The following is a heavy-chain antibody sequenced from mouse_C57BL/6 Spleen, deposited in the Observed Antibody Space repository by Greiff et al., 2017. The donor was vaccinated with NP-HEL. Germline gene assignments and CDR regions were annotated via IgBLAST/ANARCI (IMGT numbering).Heavy chain of an antibody. V-gene: IGHV1-85*01. D-gene: IGHD1-1*01. CDR1: GYTFTSYD. CDR3: ATTVVAPHWYFDV. CDR2: IYPRDGST. Sequence: VQLQQSGPELVKPGASVKLSCKASGYTFTSYDINWVKQRPGQGLEWIGWIYPRDGSTKYNAKFKGKATLTVDTSSSTAYMELHSLTSEDSAVYFCATTVVAPHWYFDVWGTGTTVTVSS. J-gene: IGHJ1*03.